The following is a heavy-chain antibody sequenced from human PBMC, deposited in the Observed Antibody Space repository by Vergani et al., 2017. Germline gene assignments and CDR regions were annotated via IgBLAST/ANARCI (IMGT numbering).Heavy chain of an antibody. Sequence: QVQLTESGPGVVRPSQTLSLTCSVSGDSISNGPYYWTWIRQPAGKGLEWLGRIHISGSTDYNPSLQSLVIISVDSSKNPFSLRLTSVTAAYTAIYYCARGQTRSHYSSDSIGFDPWGPGTLVTVSS. CDR2: IHISGST. CDR3: ARGQTRSHYSSDSIGFDP. CDR1: GDSISNGPYY. V-gene: IGHV4-61*02. J-gene: IGHJ5*02. D-gene: IGHD3-10*01.